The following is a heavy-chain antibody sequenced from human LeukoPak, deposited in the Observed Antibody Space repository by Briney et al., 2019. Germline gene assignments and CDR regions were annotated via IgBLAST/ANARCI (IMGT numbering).Heavy chain of an antibody. D-gene: IGHD3-10*01. CDR3: AXLXGYXXSGLRAXDX. Sequence: PGGSLRLSCAASGFTFDDYTMHWVRHAPGKGLEWVSLISWDGGSTYYADSVKGRFTISRDNSKNSLYLQMNSLRTEDTALYYCAXLXGYXXSGLRAXDXWGQGTXXXVSS. V-gene: IGHV3-43*01. J-gene: IGHJ3*01. CDR2: ISWDGGST. CDR1: GFTFDDYT.